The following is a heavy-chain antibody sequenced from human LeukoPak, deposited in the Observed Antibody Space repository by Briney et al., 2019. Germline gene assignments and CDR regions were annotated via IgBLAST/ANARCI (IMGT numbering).Heavy chain of an antibody. J-gene: IGHJ6*03. CDR2: INHSGST. V-gene: IGHV4-34*01. CDR1: GGSFSGYY. CDR3: ARVEYQLPYYYYYMDV. D-gene: IGHD2-2*01. Sequence: SETLSLTCAVYGGSFSGYYWSWIRQPPGKGLEWIGEINHSGSTNYNPSLKSRVTISVDTSKNQFSLKLSSVTAADTAVYYCARVEYQLPYYYYYMDVWGKGTTVTVSS.